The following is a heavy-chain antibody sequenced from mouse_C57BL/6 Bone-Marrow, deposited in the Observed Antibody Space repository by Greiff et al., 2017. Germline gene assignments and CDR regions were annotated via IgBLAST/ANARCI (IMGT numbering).Heavy chain of an antibody. D-gene: IGHD1-1*01. CDR3: AREGLTTVVARGYFDY. V-gene: IGHV1-55*01. Sequence: QVHVKQSGAELVKPGASVKMSCKASGYTFTSYWITWVKQRPGQGLEWIGDIYPGSGSTNYNEEFKSKATLTVDTSSSTAYMQLSSLTSEDSAVYYCAREGLTTVVARGYFDYWGQGTTLTVSS. J-gene: IGHJ2*01. CDR1: GYTFTSYW. CDR2: IYPGSGST.